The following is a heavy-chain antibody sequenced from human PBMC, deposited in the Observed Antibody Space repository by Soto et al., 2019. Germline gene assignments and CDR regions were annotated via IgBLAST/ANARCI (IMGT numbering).Heavy chain of an antibody. CDR1: GGSISSGGYY. J-gene: IGHJ4*02. D-gene: IGHD6-6*01. V-gene: IGHV4-31*03. Sequence: SETVSLTCTVSGGSISSGGYYWSWIRQHPGKGLEWIGYIYYSGSTYYNPSLKSRVTISVDTSKNQFSLKLSSVTAADTAVYYCARDRYSSSPLFDYWGQGTLVTVSS. CDR3: ARDRYSSSPLFDY. CDR2: IYYSGST.